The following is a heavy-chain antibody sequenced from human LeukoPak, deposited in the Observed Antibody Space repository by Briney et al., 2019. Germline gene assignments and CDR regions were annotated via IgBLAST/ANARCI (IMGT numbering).Heavy chain of an antibody. D-gene: IGHD3-10*01. J-gene: IGHJ4*02. V-gene: IGHV4-59*01. CDR1: GGSITNYY. CDR3: ARGALLCFGAKMEYYFDY. CDR2: SFYIGNT. Sequence: SETLSLTCTVSGGSITNYYWSWIRQPPGKGLECIAFSFYIGNTTYNPSLKSRVPTPEDMSKNQFSLNLTSVTPANPPVYSCARGALLCFGAKMEYYFDYWGQGTPLTVSS.